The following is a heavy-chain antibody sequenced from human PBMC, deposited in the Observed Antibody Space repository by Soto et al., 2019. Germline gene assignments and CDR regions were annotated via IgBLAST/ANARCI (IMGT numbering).Heavy chain of an antibody. CDR3: AKDLGFMIVVVMGVLGGWYFDL. Sequence: GGSLRLSCAASGFTFSSYAMSWVRQAPGKGLEWVSAISGSGGSTYYADSVKGRFTISRDNSKNTLYLQMNSLRAEDTAVYYCAKDLGFMIVVVMGVLGGWYFDLWGRGTLVTVSS. CDR1: GFTFSSYA. J-gene: IGHJ2*01. CDR2: ISGSGGST. V-gene: IGHV3-23*01. D-gene: IGHD3-22*01.